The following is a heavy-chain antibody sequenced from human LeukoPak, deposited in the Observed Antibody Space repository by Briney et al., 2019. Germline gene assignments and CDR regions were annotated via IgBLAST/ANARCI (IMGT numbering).Heavy chain of an antibody. CDR2: ITSGFTP. CDR1: GLTFSDYA. D-gene: IGHD2-15*01. J-gene: IGHJ4*02. V-gene: IGHV3-23*01. CDR3: AKDYSDSRVADVFFEY. Sequence: GSLRLSCAASGLTFSDYAMSWFRQAPGKGLEWVSGITSGFTPHYADSVKGRFTISRDNSKNTFHLQLNSLRAEDTAVYYCAKDYSDSRVADVFFEYWGQGTLVTVSS.